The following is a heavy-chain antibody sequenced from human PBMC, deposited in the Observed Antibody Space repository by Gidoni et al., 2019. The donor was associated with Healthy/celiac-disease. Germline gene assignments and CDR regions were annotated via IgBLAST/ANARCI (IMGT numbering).Heavy chain of an antibody. CDR1: GFSLSTSGVG. D-gene: IGHD4-17*01. CDR3: AHRRRIFGDYISNWFDP. Sequence: QITLKDSGPTLVKPTQTPTLTCTFSGFSLSTSGVGVGWLRQPPGKALAWLALIYCDDDKRYSQSLKSGLTLTKDTSKNPVVLTMTNMDPVDTATYYCAHRRRIFGDYISNWFDPWGQGTLVTVS. CDR2: IYCDDDK. V-gene: IGHV2-5*02. J-gene: IGHJ5*02.